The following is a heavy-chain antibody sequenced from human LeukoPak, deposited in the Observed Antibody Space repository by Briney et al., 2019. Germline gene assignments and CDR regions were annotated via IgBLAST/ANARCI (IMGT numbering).Heavy chain of an antibody. Sequence: TGGSLRLSCGASGFTLGSYTMDWVRQAPGKGLEWVSHINSGSSTIYHADSVKGRFAISRDNAGNSLYLQMNSLRAEDTAVYYCARGSYSGYDWSLFDYWGQGTLVTVSS. CDR3: ARGSYSGYDWSLFDY. CDR2: INSGSSTI. J-gene: IGHJ4*02. CDR1: GFTLGSYT. D-gene: IGHD5-12*01. V-gene: IGHV3-48*01.